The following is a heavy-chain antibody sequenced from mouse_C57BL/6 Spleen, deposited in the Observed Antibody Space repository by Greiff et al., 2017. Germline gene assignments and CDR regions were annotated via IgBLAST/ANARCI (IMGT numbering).Heavy chain of an antibody. Sequence: QVQLPPPFSYLLKPGASVKMSCKASGYTFTSYWITWVKQRPGQGLEWIGDIYPGSGSTNYNEKFKSKATLTVDTSSSTAYMQLSSLTSEDSAVYYCARWRLSYWGQGTLVTVSA. J-gene: IGHJ3*01. V-gene: IGHV1-55*01. CDR2: IYPGSGST. CDR1: GYTFTSYW. CDR3: ARWRLSY.